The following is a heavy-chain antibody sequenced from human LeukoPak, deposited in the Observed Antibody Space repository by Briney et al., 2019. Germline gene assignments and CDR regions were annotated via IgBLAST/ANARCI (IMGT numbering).Heavy chain of an antibody. CDR2: INHSGST. Sequence: SETLSLTCAVYGGSFSGYYWSWIRQPPGKGLEWIGEINHSGSTNYNPSLKSRVTISEDTSKNQFSLKLSSVTAADTAVYYCARPQRSGHLDLWGQGTLVIVSS. CDR1: GGSFSGYY. J-gene: IGHJ5*02. V-gene: IGHV4-34*01. D-gene: IGHD3-3*01. CDR3: ARPQRSGHLDL.